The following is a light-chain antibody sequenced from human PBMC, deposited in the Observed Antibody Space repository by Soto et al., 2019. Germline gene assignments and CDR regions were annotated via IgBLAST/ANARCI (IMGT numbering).Light chain of an antibody. Sequence: DIPVTQSPSSLSASVGDRVSISCRTRRGIVTYLNWYRQKPGKAPKLLIYAAASLQSGVPSRFSGSGSGTDFTLTITSLQPEDFAVYYCQQRYTTPLTFGGGTKVEVK. CDR3: QQRYTTPLT. CDR2: AAA. V-gene: IGKV1-39*01. CDR1: RGIVTY. J-gene: IGKJ4*01.